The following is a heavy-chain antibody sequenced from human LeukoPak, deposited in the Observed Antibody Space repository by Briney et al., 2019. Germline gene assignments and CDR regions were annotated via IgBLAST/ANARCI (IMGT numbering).Heavy chain of an antibody. CDR1: GFTFSTYG. D-gene: IGHD4-17*01. CDR3: AKDRDSDYGDGGFDP. Sequence: PGGSLRLSCAASGFTFSTYGLHWVRQAPGKGLEWVAVISYDGTNKYYADSVKGRFTISRDNSKNTLYLQMNSLRAEDTAVYYCAKDRDSDYGDGGFDPWGQGTLVTVSS. J-gene: IGHJ5*02. V-gene: IGHV3-30*18. CDR2: ISYDGTNK.